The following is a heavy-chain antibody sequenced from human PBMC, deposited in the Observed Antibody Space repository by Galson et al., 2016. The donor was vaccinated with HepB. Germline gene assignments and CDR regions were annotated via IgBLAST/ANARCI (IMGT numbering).Heavy chain of an antibody. Sequence: SVKVSCKASGGTFSSYAISWVRQAPGQGLEWMGGIIPIFGTANYAQKFQGRVTITADESTSTAYMVLSSLKSEDTAVYYCARDCSSSTCWPWGYNYFDSWGQGTLVTVSS. CDR3: ARDCSSSTCWPWGYNYFDS. CDR2: IIPIFGTA. J-gene: IGHJ5*01. CDR1: GGTFSSYA. V-gene: IGHV1-69*13. D-gene: IGHD2-2*01.